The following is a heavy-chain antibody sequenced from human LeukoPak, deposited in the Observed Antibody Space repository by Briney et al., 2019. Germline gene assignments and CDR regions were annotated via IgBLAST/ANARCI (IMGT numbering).Heavy chain of an antibody. J-gene: IGHJ5*02. CDR3: ARGPGFDP. CDR1: GFTFSSYW. CDR2: MNSDGSST. V-gene: IGHV3-74*01. Sequence: GGSLRLSCAVSGFTFSSYWVHWVRQAPGKGRVWVSRMNSDGSSTSYADSVKGRFTISRDNAKNTLYLQMNSLRAEDTAVYYCARGPGFDPWGQGTLVTVSS.